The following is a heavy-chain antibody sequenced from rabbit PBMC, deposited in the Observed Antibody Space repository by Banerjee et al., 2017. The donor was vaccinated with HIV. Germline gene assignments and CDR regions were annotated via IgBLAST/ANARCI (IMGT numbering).Heavy chain of an antibody. CDR1: GFSLSKDAY. V-gene: IGHV1S45*01. CDR2: IYAGSSGDT. J-gene: IGHJ4*01. CDR3: ARDLAGVIGWNFNL. Sequence: QEQLEESGGGLVKPEGSLTLTCKASGFSLSKDAYMCWVRQAPGKGLEWIGCIYAGSSGDTYYASWAKGRFTISKTSSTTVTLQMTSLTAADTATYFCARDLAGVIGWNFNLWGQGTLVTVS. D-gene: IGHD4-1*01.